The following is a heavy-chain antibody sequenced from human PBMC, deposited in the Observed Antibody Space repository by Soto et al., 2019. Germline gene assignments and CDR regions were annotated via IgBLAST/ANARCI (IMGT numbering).Heavy chain of an antibody. D-gene: IGHD1-26*01. CDR1: GGSMSGYY. J-gene: IGHJ5*01. Sequence: ASETLSLTCSVSGGSMSGYYWTWIRQSPGKGLEWIGCVHFTGSTNYNPSLKSRISINPDTSNNQVSLQLNSVTPDDTAVYYCARLIGNSWLDSWGQGTLVTVSS. CDR3: ARLIGNSWLDS. CDR2: VHFTGST. V-gene: IGHV4-59*08.